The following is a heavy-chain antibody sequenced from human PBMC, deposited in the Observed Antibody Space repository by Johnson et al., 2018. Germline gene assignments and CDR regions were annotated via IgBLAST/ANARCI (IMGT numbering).Heavy chain of an antibody. CDR3: ARDRNFYGLWSGYWRPYYGMDG. D-gene: IGHD3-3*01. J-gene: IGHJ6*02. CDR2: ISFDGNIK. V-gene: IGHV3-30*03. Sequence: QVQLVQSGGGVVQPGRSLRLSCAASGFTFSSYGMHWVRQAPGKGLEWVAVISFDGNIKYYADSVKGRFTISRDNAKNSLYLQMNSLRAEDTVVDYCARDRNFYGLWSGYWRPYYGMDGWGQGTTVTVAS. CDR1: GFTFSSYG.